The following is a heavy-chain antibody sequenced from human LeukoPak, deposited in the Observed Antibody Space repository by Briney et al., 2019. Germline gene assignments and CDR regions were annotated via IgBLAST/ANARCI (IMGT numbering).Heavy chain of an antibody. CDR3: ATSGWYFDY. V-gene: IGHV1-8*01. CDR2: MNPNSGRT. Sequence: GASVTVSCKVSGYTFTSYDINWVRQPTGPGIEWMGWMNPNSGRTAYAKKFQGRVTMTRNTSISTAYMELSNLRSEDTAVYYCATSGWYFDYWGQGTLVTVSS. J-gene: IGHJ4*02. CDR1: GYTFTSYD. D-gene: IGHD6-19*01.